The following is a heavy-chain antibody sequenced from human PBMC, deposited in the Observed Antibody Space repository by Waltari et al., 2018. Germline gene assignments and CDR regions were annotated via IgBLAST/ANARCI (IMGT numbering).Heavy chain of an antibody. J-gene: IGHJ3*02. V-gene: IGHV3-53*01. CDR3: VREGSDSSGWYDAFDI. CDR2: IYSGGST. D-gene: IGHD6-19*01. CDR1: GFTVSSNY. Sequence: EVQLVESGGGLIQPGGSLRLSCAASGFTVSSNYMRWVRQAPGKGLEWVSVIYSGGSTYYADSVKGRFTISRDNSKNTLYLQMNSLRAEDTAVYYCVREGSDSSGWYDAFDIWGQGTMVTVSS.